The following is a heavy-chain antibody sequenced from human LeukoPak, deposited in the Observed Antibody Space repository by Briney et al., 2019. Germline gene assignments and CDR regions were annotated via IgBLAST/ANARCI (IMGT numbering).Heavy chain of an antibody. CDR2: IWYDGSNK. V-gene: IGHV3-33*01. Sequence: GGSLRLSCAASGFTFSSYGMHWVRQAPGKGLEWVAVIWYDGSNKYYADSVKGRFTISRDNSKNTLYLQMNSLRAEDTAVYYCARGCGGDCDGAFDIWGQGTMVTVSS. J-gene: IGHJ3*02. CDR3: ARGCGGDCDGAFDI. D-gene: IGHD2-21*02. CDR1: GFTFSSYG.